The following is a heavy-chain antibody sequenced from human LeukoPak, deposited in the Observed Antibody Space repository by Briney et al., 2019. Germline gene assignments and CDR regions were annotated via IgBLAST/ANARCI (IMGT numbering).Heavy chain of an antibody. CDR2: IYPGDSDT. D-gene: IGHD3-10*01. J-gene: IGHJ4*02. Sequence: GASLQISCKGSGSIFTNYWIGWGRPLRGKGLEGMGIIYPGDSDTRYSPSFHAPVTISAHNSISTAYLQWSSLKASDTAMYYCARRFYYVSGGNYFDYWGQGTLVTVSS. CDR3: ARRFYYVSGGNYFDY. CDR1: GSIFTNYW. V-gene: IGHV5-51*01.